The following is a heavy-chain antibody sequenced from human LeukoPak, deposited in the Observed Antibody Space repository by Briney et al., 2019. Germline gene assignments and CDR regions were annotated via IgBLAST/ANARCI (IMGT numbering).Heavy chain of an antibody. CDR1: GGSISSYY. J-gene: IGHJ6*03. CDR3: ARVGREMVRGVHNYYMDV. D-gene: IGHD3-10*01. CDR2: IYYSGST. V-gene: IGHV4-59*08. Sequence: PSETLSLTCTVSGGSISSYYWSWIRQPPGKGLERIGYIYYSGSTNYNPSLKSRVTISVDTSKNQFSLKLSSVTAADTAVYYCARVGREMVRGVHNYYMDVWGKGTTVTVSS.